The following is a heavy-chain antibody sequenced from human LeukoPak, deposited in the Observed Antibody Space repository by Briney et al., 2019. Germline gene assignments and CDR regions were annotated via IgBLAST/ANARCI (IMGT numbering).Heavy chain of an antibody. V-gene: IGHV3-13*01. CDR2: IGTAGDT. CDR3: ARVSNDYYDSSGLGMDV. J-gene: IGHJ6*02. CDR1: GFTFSSYD. Sequence: GGSLRLSCAASGFTFSSYDMHWVRQATGKGLEWVSAIGTAGDTYYPGSVKGRFTISRENAKSSLYLQMNSLRAGDTAVYYCARVSNDYYDSSGLGMDVWGQGTTVTVSS. D-gene: IGHD3-22*01.